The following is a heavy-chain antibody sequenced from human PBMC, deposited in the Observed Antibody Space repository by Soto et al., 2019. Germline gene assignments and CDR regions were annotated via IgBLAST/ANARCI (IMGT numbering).Heavy chain of an antibody. J-gene: IGHJ6*02. CDR2: IYYSGST. Sequence: QVQLQESGPGLVKPSQTLSLTCAVSGGSISSGAYYWSWIRQHPGKGLEWIGYIYYSGSTYYNPSLTSRVTISVDTSKNQFSLKLSSVTAADTAVYYCARAATPSSIFEVVTLDVWGQGTTVTVSS. CDR1: GGSISSGAYY. V-gene: IGHV4-31*11. D-gene: IGHD3-3*01. CDR3: ARAATPSSIFEVVTLDV.